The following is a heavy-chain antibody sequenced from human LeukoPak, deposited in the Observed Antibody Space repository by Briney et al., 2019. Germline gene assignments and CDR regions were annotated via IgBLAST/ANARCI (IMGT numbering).Heavy chain of an antibody. J-gene: IGHJ1*01. Sequence: SETLSLTCTIAVDSIKSSSYYWGWIRQPPGKGLEWIGDIYYSGSTYYSPSLQNRVSMSVDTSNNEFSLKLTSVTAADTAVYYCARRRYYDSTGYLDWGQGILVIVSS. CDR2: IYYSGST. CDR1: VDSIKSSSYY. CDR3: ARRRYYDSTGYLD. V-gene: IGHV4-39*01. D-gene: IGHD3-22*01.